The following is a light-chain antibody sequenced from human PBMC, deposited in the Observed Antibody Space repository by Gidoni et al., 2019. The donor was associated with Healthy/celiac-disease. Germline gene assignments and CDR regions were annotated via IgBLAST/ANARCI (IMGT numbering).Light chain of an antibody. Sequence: EIVLTQSPATLSLSPGERATLSCRASQSVSSYLAWYQKKPGQAPLLLIYDASNRATGIPARFSGSGSGTDFTLTISSLEPEDFAVYYCQQRSKGLTFGGGTKVEIK. CDR2: DAS. CDR3: QQRSKGLT. J-gene: IGKJ4*01. V-gene: IGKV3-11*01. CDR1: QSVSSY.